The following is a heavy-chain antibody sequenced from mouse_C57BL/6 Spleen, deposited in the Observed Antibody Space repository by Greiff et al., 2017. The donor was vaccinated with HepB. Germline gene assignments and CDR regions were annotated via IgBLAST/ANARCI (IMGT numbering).Heavy chain of an antibody. D-gene: IGHD4-1*01. CDR1: GFTFSSYA. J-gene: IGHJ4*01. CDR2: ISDGGSYT. CDR3: ATNWDEDYYAMDY. Sequence: EVKLVESGGGLVKPGGSLKLSCAASGFTFSSYAMSWVRQTPEKRLEWVATISDGGSYTYYPDNVKGRFTISRDNAKNNLYLQMSHLKSEDTAMYDCATNWDEDYYAMDYWGQGTSVTVSS. V-gene: IGHV5-4*03.